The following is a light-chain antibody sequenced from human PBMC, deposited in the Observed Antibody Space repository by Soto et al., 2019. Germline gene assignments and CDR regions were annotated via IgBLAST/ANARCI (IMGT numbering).Light chain of an antibody. CDR2: CAS. CDR3: QQYYSTPRT. V-gene: IGKV4-1*01. Sequence: DIVMTQSPDSLAVSLGERATINCKSSQSVLYSSNNKSYLAWYQQKPGQPPKLLIYCASTRESGVPDRFSGSGSGTDFTLTISSLQADDVAVYYCQQYYSTPRTFGQGTKVEIK. J-gene: IGKJ1*01. CDR1: QSVLYSSNNKSY.